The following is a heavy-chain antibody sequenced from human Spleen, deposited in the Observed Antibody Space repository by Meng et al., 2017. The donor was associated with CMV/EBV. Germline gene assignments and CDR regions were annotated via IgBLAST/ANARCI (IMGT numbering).Heavy chain of an antibody. J-gene: IGHJ4*02. CDR3: AKDVASSGIAPDN. V-gene: IGHV1-46*02. CDR2: SNPVGGKT. CDR1: GYSFHNYY. D-gene: IGHD2-21*01. Sequence: AAVKVTCKSSGYSFHNYYMHWVRQAPGQGLEWMGISNPVGGKTTYAQKFQGKVIMTRDSSTDTVYMELSRLRSEETAVYYCAKDVASSGIAPDNWGQGTLVTVSS.